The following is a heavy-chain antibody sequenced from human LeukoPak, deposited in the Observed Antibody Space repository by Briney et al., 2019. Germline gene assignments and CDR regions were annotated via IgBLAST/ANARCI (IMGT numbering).Heavy chain of an antibody. CDR3: ARAKSGDFWSGYYYAFDI. J-gene: IGHJ3*02. D-gene: IGHD3-3*01. CDR2: INPNSGGT. CDR1: GYTFTGYY. V-gene: IGHV1-2*02. Sequence: ASVKVSCKASGYTFTGYYMHWVRQAPGQGLEWMGWINPNSGGTNYAQKFQGRVTMTRDTSIGTAYMELSRLRSDDTAVYYCARAKSGDFWSGYYYAFDIWGQGTMVTVSS.